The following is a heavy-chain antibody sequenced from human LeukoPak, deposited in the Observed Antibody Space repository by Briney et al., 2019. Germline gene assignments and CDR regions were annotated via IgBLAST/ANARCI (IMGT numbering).Heavy chain of an antibody. CDR1: GFTFSNNW. J-gene: IGHJ4*02. CDR3: ARSRWSLSELES. CDR2: INSDGTTT. D-gene: IGHD4-23*01. Sequence: GGSLRLSCAASGFTFSNNWMHWVRQVPGKGLVWVSRINSDGTTTTCADSVEGRFTISRDNAKNTLYLQMNSLRAEDTAVYYCARSRWSLSELESWGQGALVIVS. V-gene: IGHV3-74*01.